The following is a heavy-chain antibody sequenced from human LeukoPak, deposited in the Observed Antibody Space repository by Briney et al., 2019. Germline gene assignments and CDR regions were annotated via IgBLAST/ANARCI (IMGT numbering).Heavy chain of an antibody. CDR2: ISWNSGSI. Sequence: GGSLRLSCAASGFTFDDYAMHWVRQAPGKGLEWVSGISWNSGSIGYADSVKGRFTISRDNAKNSLYLQMNSLRAEDTALYYCAKDIGSGWYEYYGMDVWGQGTTVTVSS. CDR1: GFTFDDYA. D-gene: IGHD6-19*01. CDR3: AKDIGSGWYEYYGMDV. J-gene: IGHJ6*02. V-gene: IGHV3-9*01.